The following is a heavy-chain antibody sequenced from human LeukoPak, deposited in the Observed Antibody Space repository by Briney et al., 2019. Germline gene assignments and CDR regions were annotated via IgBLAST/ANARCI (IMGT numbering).Heavy chain of an antibody. J-gene: IGHJ5*02. V-gene: IGHV3-48*03. Sequence: GGSLRLSCAASGFSFSSYEMNWVRQAPGKGLEWIPYISASGTPTHYADSVEGRFTISRDSAKNALYLQMTRLRTDDMAFYYCVKGLASTRSDALESWGQGTLVTVSS. CDR1: GFSFSSYE. CDR3: VKGLASTRSDALES. D-gene: IGHD3-3*01. CDR2: ISASGTPT.